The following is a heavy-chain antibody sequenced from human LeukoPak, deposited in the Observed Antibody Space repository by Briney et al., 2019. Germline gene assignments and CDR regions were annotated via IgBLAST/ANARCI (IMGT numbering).Heavy chain of an antibody. D-gene: IGHD2-15*01. Sequence: TGGSLRLSCAASGFTFRSYGMHCVRQAPGKGLVWVSRISSDGTSTTYADSVKGRFTISRDNAKNTLYLQLDSLRAEDTAIYYCASPAWSDALDMWGQGTRVTVSS. CDR2: ISSDGTST. J-gene: IGHJ3*02. CDR3: ASPAWSDALDM. V-gene: IGHV3-74*01. CDR1: GFTFRSYG.